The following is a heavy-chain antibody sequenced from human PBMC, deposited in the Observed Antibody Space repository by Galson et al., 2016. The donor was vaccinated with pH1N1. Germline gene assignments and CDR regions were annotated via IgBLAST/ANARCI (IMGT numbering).Heavy chain of an antibody. CDR1: GATFNSYG. CDR3: ATFSSSSSWRSLDV. D-gene: IGHD6-6*01. CDR2: INPVFGTT. V-gene: IGHV1-69*13. Sequence: SVKVSCKASGATFNSYGIHWVRQAPGKGFEWMGDINPVFGTTNYAQRFQDRVTITAHDMELSGLRSEDTAIYYCATFSSSSSWRSLDVWGPGTTVTVSS. J-gene: IGHJ3*01.